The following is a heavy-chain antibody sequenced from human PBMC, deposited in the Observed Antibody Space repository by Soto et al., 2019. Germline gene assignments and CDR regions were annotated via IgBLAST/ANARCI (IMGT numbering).Heavy chain of an antibody. V-gene: IGHV1-69*06. Sequence: QVQLLQSGAEVKKPGSSVKVSCKVSGGAFTNYSLNWVRHAPGQGLEWLGGIIPLHNTSNYSLKLLGRGSVTADISSNTVYMHLSGLTSDDTATYYCAIWSNGNPLYYRGMDVWGQGNKVTVSS. CDR1: GGAFTNYS. CDR3: AIWSNGNPLYYRGMDV. CDR2: IIPLHNTS. D-gene: IGHD3-16*01. J-gene: IGHJ6*02.